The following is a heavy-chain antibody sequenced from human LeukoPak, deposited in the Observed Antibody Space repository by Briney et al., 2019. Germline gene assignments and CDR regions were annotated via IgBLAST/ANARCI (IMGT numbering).Heavy chain of an antibody. Sequence: GSLRLSCAASGFPFSSYAMSWVRRAPGKGLEWVSGIIGSGSSTYYADSVKGRFTVSRDNSKNTLYLQMNSLRAEDTAVYYCAKEYLSAFDIWGQGTMVTVSS. D-gene: IGHD2-8*01. V-gene: IGHV3-23*01. CDR2: IIGSGSST. CDR1: GFPFSSYA. CDR3: AKEYLSAFDI. J-gene: IGHJ3*02.